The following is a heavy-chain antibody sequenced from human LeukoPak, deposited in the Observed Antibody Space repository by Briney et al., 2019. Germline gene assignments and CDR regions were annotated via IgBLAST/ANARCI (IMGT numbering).Heavy chain of an antibody. V-gene: IGHV1-18*04. CDR3: ARDFWNFDDSGGYNKDFDP. D-gene: IGHD3-10*01. CDR1: SY. CDR2: IGSYEGDT. J-gene: IGHJ5*02. Sequence: ASVKVSCKAASYISWVRQAPGQGLEWMAWIGSYEGDTYSAQKFQDRITVTTDTSTGTVYMHLRSLRSDDTAVYYCARDFWNFDDSGGYNKDFDPWGQGTLVTVSS.